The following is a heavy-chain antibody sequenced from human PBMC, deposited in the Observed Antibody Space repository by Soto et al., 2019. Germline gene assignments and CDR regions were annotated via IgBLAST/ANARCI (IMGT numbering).Heavy chain of an antibody. Sequence: QVQLVQSGVEVKKPGASVKVSCKASSYTFTSYGITWVRRAPGQGLEWMGWISADNGNTNYAQKLQGRVTMTTDTSTSTAYMEMRSLRSDDTAIYYCARDTSNYFDYWGQGTLVSVSS. CDR1: SYTFTSYG. CDR2: ISADNGNT. D-gene: IGHD2-2*01. CDR3: ARDTSNYFDY. J-gene: IGHJ4*02. V-gene: IGHV1-18*01.